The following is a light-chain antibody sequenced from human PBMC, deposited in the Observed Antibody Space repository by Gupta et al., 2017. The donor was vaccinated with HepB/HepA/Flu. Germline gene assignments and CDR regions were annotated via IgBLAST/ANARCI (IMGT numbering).Light chain of an antibody. V-gene: IGLV2-14*01. CDR3: SSISYTTLIV. CDR1: SSDVGDYNY. J-gene: IGLJ3*02. CDR2: DVT. Sequence: QSALTPPASASGSPGPSITISCTATSSDVGDYNYGSWYQQHPGKDPKLWIYDVTNRPAGISNRVSGSKSGNTASLTISGLQAEDDADYDCSSISYTTLIVFGGGTKVTVV.